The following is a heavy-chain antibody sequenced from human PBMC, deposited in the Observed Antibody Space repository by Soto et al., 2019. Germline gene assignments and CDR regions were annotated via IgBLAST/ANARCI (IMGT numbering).Heavy chain of an antibody. Sequence: HPGGSLRLSCAASGFTLRSYAMHWVRQAPGKGLEWVAAISYDGSNKYNADSVKGRFTISRDNSKNTLYLQMNSLRVEDTAVYYCARARLDTPALDYWGQGTLVTVSS. D-gene: IGHD2-2*01. CDR3: ARARLDTPALDY. CDR2: ISYDGSNK. J-gene: IGHJ4*02. V-gene: IGHV3-30-3*01. CDR1: GFTLRSYA.